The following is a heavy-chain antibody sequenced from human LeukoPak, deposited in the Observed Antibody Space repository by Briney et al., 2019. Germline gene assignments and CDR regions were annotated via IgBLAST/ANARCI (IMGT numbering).Heavy chain of an antibody. D-gene: IGHD6-19*01. V-gene: IGHV3-7*01. CDR2: IKQDGSEK. CDR1: GFTFSSYW. J-gene: IGHJ5*02. Sequence: HAGGSLRLSCAASGFTFSSYWMSWVRQAPGKGLEWVANIKQDGSEKYYVDSVKGRFTISRDNGKNSLYLQMNSLRAEDTAVYYCAREGEQWSEPYNWFDPWGQGTLVTVSS. CDR3: AREGEQWSEPYNWFDP.